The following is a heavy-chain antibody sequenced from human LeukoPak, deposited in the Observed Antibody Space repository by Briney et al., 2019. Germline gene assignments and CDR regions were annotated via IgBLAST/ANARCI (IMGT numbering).Heavy chain of an antibody. V-gene: IGHV3-11*04. J-gene: IGHJ6*03. Sequence: GGSLRLSCSASGFIFNEFYMSWIRQAPGKGLECVSYVTTTGDPVYYTDSVKGRFTISRDNAKNSLFLQMTSLRDEDTAVYYCARLVIDSPSSYYMDVWGNGTAVTVSS. D-gene: IGHD2-21*01. CDR1: GFIFNEFY. CDR3: ARLVIDSPSSYYMDV. CDR2: VTTTGDPV.